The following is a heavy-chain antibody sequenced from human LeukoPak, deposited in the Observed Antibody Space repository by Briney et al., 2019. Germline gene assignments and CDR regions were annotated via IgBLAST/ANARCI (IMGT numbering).Heavy chain of an antibody. CDR2: LYYSGST. CDR1: GGSISSYY. CDR3: ARDFRHCSGGSCHNWFDP. Sequence: SETLSLTCTVSGGSISSYYWSWLRQSPGKGLEWIGYLYYSGSTNYNPSLKSRVTISVDTSKNQFSLKLSSVTAADTAVYYCARDFRHCSGGSCHNWFDPWGQGTLDTVSS. D-gene: IGHD2-15*01. J-gene: IGHJ5*02. V-gene: IGHV4-59*01.